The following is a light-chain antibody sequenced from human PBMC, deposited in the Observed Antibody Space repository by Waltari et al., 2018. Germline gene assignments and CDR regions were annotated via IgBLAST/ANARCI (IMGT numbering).Light chain of an antibody. J-gene: IGLJ2*01. V-gene: IGLV3-25*03. CDR2: KDS. Sequence: SYELTQPPSVSVSPGQTARITCSGDALPKRYAHWYQHKPGQAPVMVIYKDSERPSGIPGRFSGASSGTTVTLTITGVQAEDEAYYHCQSTDTSDSVVFGGGTKLTVL. CDR1: ALPKRY. CDR3: QSTDTSDSVV.